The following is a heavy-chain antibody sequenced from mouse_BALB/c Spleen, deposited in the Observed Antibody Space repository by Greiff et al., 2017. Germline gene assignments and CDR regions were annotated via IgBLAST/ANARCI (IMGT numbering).Heavy chain of an antibody. V-gene: IGHV5-6-5*01. J-gene: IGHJ2*01. Sequence: EVHLVESGGGLVKPGGSLKLSCAASGFTFSSYAMSWVRQTPEKRLEWVASISSGGSTYYPDSVKGRFTISRDNARNILYLQMSSLRSEDTAMYYCARGRDIYDYDYWGQGTTLTVSS. D-gene: IGHD2-4*01. CDR1: GFTFSSYA. CDR3: ARGRDIYDYDY. CDR2: ISSGGST.